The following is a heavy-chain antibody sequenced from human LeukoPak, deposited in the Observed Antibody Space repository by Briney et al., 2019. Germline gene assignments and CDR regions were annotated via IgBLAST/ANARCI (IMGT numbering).Heavy chain of an antibody. Sequence: GGSLRLSCAASGFTFSSYGMHWVRQAPGKGLEWVAVISYDGSNKYYADSVKGRFTISRDNSKNTLYLQMNSLRAEDTAVYYCAKGDDDCSSTSCYFYYYYYYGMDVWGQGTTVTVSS. D-gene: IGHD2-2*01. CDR1: GFTFSSYG. V-gene: IGHV3-30*18. J-gene: IGHJ6*02. CDR2: ISYDGSNK. CDR3: AKGDDDCSSTSCYFYYYYYYGMDV.